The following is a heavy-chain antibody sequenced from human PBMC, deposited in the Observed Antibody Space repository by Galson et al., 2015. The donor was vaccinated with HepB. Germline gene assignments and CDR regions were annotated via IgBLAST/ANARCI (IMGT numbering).Heavy chain of an antibody. CDR1: GYTFTSYT. Sequence: SVKVSCKASGYTFTSYTVSWVRQAPGQGLEWMGWPSTYNGHTNYALNLQGRVNMTTDTSTNTAFMELRSLRSDDTAVYYCATGGFHSTFDYWGQGTLVTVSS. V-gene: IGHV1-18*01. D-gene: IGHD3-10*01. J-gene: IGHJ4*02. CDR3: ATGGFHSTFDY. CDR2: PSTYNGHT.